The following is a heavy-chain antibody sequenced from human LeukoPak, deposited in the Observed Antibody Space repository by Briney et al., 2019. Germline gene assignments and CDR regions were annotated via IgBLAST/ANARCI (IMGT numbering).Heavy chain of an antibody. Sequence: GESLKISCKGSGYSFTSYWIGWVRQMPGLGLEWMGIIFPGDSDTRYSLSFQGQVTISADKSISTAYLQWSSLKASDTAMYYCARGGCSGGSCYYYFDYWGQGTLVTVSS. J-gene: IGHJ4*02. CDR3: ARGGCSGGSCYYYFDY. V-gene: IGHV5-51*01. D-gene: IGHD2-15*01. CDR2: IFPGDSDT. CDR1: GYSFTSYW.